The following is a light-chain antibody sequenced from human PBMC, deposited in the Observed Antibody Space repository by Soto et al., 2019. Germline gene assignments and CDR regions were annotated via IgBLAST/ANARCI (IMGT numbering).Light chain of an antibody. CDR1: QSISSY. Sequence: DIQMTQSPSSLSASVGDRVTITCRASQSISSYLNWYQQKPGKAPKLLIYAASSLQSGVPSRFSGSGSGTAFTLNTSSVQPEDFATYYCQQSYSTPLSFGGGTKVQIK. J-gene: IGKJ4*01. CDR3: QQSYSTPLS. CDR2: AAS. V-gene: IGKV1-39*01.